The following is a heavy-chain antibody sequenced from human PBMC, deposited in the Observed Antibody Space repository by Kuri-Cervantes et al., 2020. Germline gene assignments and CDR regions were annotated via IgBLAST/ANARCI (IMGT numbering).Heavy chain of an antibody. D-gene: IGHD6-13*01. Sequence: SMKVSCKASGGTFSSHTIRWVRQAPGQGLEWMGWIIPILGIANYAQKFQGRVTITADKSTSTAYMELRSLRSDDTAVYYCARDVKGPGQVPIAASGPIDFWGQGTLVTVSS. CDR1: GGTFSSHT. J-gene: IGHJ4*03. CDR3: ARDVKGPGQVPIAASGPIDF. V-gene: IGHV1-69*10. CDR2: IIPILGIA.